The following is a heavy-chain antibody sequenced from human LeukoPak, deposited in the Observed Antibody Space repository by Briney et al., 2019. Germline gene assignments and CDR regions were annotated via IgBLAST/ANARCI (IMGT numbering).Heavy chain of an antibody. V-gene: IGHV1-18*01. Sequence: GASLKVSCKASGYTFTSYAISWVRQAPGQGLEWMGWITAYNGNTNYAQTLQGRVTMTTDTSTSTAYMELRSLRSDDTAVYYCARDQVRVLGRGWKNDAFDIWGQGTMVTVSS. J-gene: IGHJ3*02. CDR1: GYTFTSYA. D-gene: IGHD1-1*01. CDR3: ARDQVRVLGRGWKNDAFDI. CDR2: ITAYNGNT.